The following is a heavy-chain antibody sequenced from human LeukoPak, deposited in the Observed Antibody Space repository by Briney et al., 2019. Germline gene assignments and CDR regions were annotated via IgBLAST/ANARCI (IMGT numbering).Heavy chain of an antibody. CDR2: ISISSSYI. D-gene: IGHD6-19*01. V-gene: IGHV3-21*01. CDR3: ARVRDSSGWYGSHY. CDR1: GFTFSSYS. J-gene: IGHJ4*02. Sequence: GGSLRLSCAASGFTFSSYSMNWVRQAPGKGLEWVSSISISSSYIYYADSVKGRFTLSRDNAKNSLYLPMNSLRAEDTAVYYCARVRDSSGWYGSHYWGQGTLVSVSS.